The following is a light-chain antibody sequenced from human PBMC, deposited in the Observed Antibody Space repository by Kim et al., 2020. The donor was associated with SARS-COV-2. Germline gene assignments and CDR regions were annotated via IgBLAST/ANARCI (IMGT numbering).Light chain of an antibody. V-gene: IGKV3-15*01. CDR1: QSVRSN. CDR3: QQHSAWPLT. J-gene: IGKJ4*01. Sequence: EIVMTQSPDTLSVSPGEGVTLSCRASQSVRSNCLAWYQQKPGQAPRLLLYGVSIRATGIPDRFSGSGSGTEFTLTISSLQSEDFAVYYCQQHSAWPLTFGGGTKVDIK. CDR2: GVS.